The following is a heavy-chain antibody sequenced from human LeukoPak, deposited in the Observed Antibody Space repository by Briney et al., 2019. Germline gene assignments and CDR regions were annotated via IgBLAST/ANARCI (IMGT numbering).Heavy chain of an antibody. D-gene: IGHD3-3*01. Sequence: SETLSLTCAVYGGSFSGYYWSWIRQPPGKGLEWIGEINHSGSTNYNPSLKSRVTISVDTSKNQFSLKLSSVTAADTAVYYCARLIGDDFWSGYSILDAFDIWGQGTMVTVSS. J-gene: IGHJ3*02. CDR2: INHSGST. CDR3: ARLIGDDFWSGYSILDAFDI. V-gene: IGHV4-34*01. CDR1: GGSFSGYY.